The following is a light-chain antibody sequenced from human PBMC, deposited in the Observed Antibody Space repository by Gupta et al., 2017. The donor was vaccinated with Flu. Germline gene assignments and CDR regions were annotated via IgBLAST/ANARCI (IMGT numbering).Light chain of an antibody. J-gene: IGKJ2*01. V-gene: IGKV1-12*01. CDR3: RHADSFPFT. Sequence: DIQMAQSPSSVSAAVGDTVTISCRASRDIGGWVAWYQQKPRKPPKLLIYAASSLQTGVPSRFSGGGSGTDFTLIINGLQSEDAATYLCRHADSFPFTFGQGTKVEVK. CDR2: AAS. CDR1: RDIGGW.